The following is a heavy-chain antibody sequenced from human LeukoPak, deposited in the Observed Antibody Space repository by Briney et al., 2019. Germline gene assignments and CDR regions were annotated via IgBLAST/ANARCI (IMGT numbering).Heavy chain of an antibody. CDR3: SRGSYSSSWYFSWYFDL. CDR1: GGSFSGYY. D-gene: IGHD6-13*01. V-gene: IGHV4-34*01. J-gene: IGHJ2*01. Sequence: KPSETLSLTCAVDGGSFSGYYWSWIRQPPGKGLEWIGEINHSGSTNYNPSLKSRVTISVDTSKSQFSLKLSSVTAADTGVYYCSRGSYSSSWYFSWYFDLWGRGTLVTLSS. CDR2: INHSGST.